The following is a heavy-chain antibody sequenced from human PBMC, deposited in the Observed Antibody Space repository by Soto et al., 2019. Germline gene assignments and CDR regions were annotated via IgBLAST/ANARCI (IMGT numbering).Heavy chain of an antibody. D-gene: IGHD6-13*01. Sequence: PGGSLRLACSASGFTFSSYAMHWVRQAPGKGLEYVSAISSNGGSTYYADSVKGRFTISRDNSKNTLYLQMSSLRAEDTAVYYCVKSDGGVAAADLDYWGRGTLVTVSS. V-gene: IGHV3-64D*08. CDR3: VKSDGGVAAADLDY. CDR2: ISSNGGST. J-gene: IGHJ4*02. CDR1: GFTFSSYA.